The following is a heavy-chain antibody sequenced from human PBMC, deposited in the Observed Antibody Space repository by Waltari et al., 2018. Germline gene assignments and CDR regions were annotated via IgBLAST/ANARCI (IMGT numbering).Heavy chain of an antibody. CDR2: ISSSSSYI. D-gene: IGHD2-15*01. Sequence: EVQLVESGGGLVKPGGSLRLSCAASGFTFSSYSMNWVRQAPGKGLEWVSSISSSSSYIYYADSVKGRFTISRDNAKNSLYLQMNSLRVEDTAVYYCARDGYCSGGSCYRTYYYYYMDVWGKGTTVTVSS. V-gene: IGHV3-21*03. CDR1: GFTFSSYS. J-gene: IGHJ6*03. CDR3: ARDGYCSGGSCYRTYYYYYMDV.